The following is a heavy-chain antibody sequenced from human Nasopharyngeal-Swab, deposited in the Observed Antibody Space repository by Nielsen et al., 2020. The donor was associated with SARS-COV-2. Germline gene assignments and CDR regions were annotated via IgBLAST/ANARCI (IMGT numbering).Heavy chain of an antibody. CDR2: ISSTGDYI. CDR1: GFTFSIYT. J-gene: IGHJ4*02. V-gene: IGHV3-21*01. CDR3: TRDTPAMFAY. Sequence: GESLKISCAASGFTFSIYTMNWVRQTPGKGPEWVSAISSTGDYIYHAASVKGRFTISRDNAKNSLYLQMNSLRAEDTAVYYCTRDTPAMFAYWGQGTLVTVSS.